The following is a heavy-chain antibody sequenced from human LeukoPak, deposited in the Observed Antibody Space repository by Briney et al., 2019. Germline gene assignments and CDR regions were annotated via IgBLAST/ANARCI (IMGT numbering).Heavy chain of an antibody. CDR1: GFTFSNYW. V-gene: IGHV3-74*01. CDR2: IKYDGSAT. CDR3: VSGSLQSGYNFDY. D-gene: IGHD3-3*01. Sequence: EGSLRLSCAASGFTFSNYWMHWIRQVPGKGLVWVSHIKYDGSATNYADSVKGRFTISRDNAKNTPYLQMNSLRAEDTAVYYCVSGSLQSGYNFDYWGQGALVTVS. J-gene: IGHJ4*02.